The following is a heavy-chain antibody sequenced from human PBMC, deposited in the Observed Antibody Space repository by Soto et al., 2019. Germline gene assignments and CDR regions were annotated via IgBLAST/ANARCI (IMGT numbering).Heavy chain of an antibody. CDR2: FDPEDGET. CDR1: GYTLTELS. Sequence: QVQLVQSGAEVKKPGASVKVSCKVSGYTLTELSMHWVRQAPGKGHEWMGGFDPEDGETIYAQKFQRRVTMTEHTSTDTAYMELTSLGSEDTAVYYCAILTPNYYYYGMDVWGQGTTVTVSS. J-gene: IGHJ6*02. CDR3: AILTPNYYYYGMDV. D-gene: IGHD3-9*01. V-gene: IGHV1-24*01.